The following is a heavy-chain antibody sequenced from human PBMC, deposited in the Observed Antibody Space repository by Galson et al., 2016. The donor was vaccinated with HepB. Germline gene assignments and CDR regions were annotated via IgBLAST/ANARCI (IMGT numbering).Heavy chain of an antibody. CDR1: GFTVSRNY. V-gene: IGHV3-53*04. J-gene: IGHJ4*02. CDR3: ATLGGSSTRSKKDFDN. CDR2: IYGDVTT. Sequence: SLRLSCAASGFTVSRNYMSWVRQAPGKGLERVSIIYGDVTTYYADSVKGRFTISRHTSENTLYLQMDRLRPEDTAVYYCATLGGSSTRSKKDFDNWGQGTLVTVSS. D-gene: IGHD2-2*01.